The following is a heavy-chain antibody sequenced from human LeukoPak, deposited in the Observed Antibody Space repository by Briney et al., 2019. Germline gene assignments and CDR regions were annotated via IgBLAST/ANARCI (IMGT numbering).Heavy chain of an antibody. CDR1: GFSFSSYW. V-gene: IGHV3-7*01. Sequence: PGGSLRLSCAASGFSFSSYWISWVRQAPGKGLEWVANIREDGSEKYYVDSVKGRFTISRDNAKNSLYLQMNSLRAEDTAVYYCARCYYYGSSWFDPWGQGTLVTVSS. CDR2: IREDGSEK. J-gene: IGHJ5*02. D-gene: IGHD3-10*01. CDR3: ARCYYYGSSWFDP.